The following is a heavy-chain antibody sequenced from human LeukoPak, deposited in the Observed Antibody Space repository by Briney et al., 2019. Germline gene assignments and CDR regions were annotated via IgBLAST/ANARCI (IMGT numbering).Heavy chain of an antibody. J-gene: IGHJ4*02. CDR2: IYTSGST. V-gene: IGHV4-4*07. D-gene: IGHD3-3*01. CDR3: ARGLRDPSKRFLEWLSDPYYFDY. CDR1: GGSISSYY. Sequence: SETLSLTCTVSGGSISSYYWSWIRQPAGKGLEWIGRIYTSGSTNYNPSLKSRVTMSVDTSKNQFSLQLSSVTAADTAVYYCARGLRDPSKRFLEWLSDPYYFDYWGQGTLVTVSS.